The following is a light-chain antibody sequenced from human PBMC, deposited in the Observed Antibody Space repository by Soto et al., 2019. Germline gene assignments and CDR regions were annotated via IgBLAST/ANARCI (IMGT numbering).Light chain of an antibody. CDR2: EVN. V-gene: IGLV2-14*01. CDR1: SSDVGGYKY. Sequence: QSALTQPASVSGSPGQSITISCTGTSSDVGGYKYVSWYRQHPGKAPNLMISEVNNRPSGVSNRFSGSKSGNTASLTISGLQAEDEADYYCSSFTSSDSRWVFGGGTKVTVL. J-gene: IGLJ3*02. CDR3: SSFTSSDSRWV.